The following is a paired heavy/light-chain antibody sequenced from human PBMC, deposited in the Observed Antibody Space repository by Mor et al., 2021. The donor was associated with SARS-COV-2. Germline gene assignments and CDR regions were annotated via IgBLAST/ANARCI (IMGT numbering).Light chain of an antibody. V-gene: IGLV2-18*02. J-gene: IGLJ2*01. CDR1: SSDVGSYDR. Sequence: QSALTQPPSVSGSPGQSVTISCTGTSSDVGSYDRVSWYQQPPGTAPKLMIYEVSNRPSGVPDRFSGSKSGNTASLTISGLLAEDEADYYCTSYTSSATFIFGGGTKLTVL. CDR2: EVS. CDR3: TSYTSSATFI.
Heavy chain of an antibody. Sequence: EVQLVESGGGLVQPGGSLRLSCAASGFTFSNYWMHWVRQAPGRGLVWVSRIKRDGSDTHYADFVKGRVTISRDNAKNTLYLQMNNLRAEDTAVYYCTTQQDYGLDGWGQGTTVTVSS. CDR2: IKRDGSDT. J-gene: IGHJ6*02. V-gene: IGHV3-74*01. CDR1: GFTFSNYW. CDR3: TTQQDYGLDG.